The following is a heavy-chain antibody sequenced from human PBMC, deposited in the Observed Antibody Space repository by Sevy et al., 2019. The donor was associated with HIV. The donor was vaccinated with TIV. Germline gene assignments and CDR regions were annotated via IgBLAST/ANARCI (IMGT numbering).Heavy chain of an antibody. J-gene: IGHJ6*02. CDR3: ARDYYYGSGSYPSQYYYYGMDV. D-gene: IGHD3-10*01. Sequence: ASVKVSCKASGYTFTSYDINWVRQATGQGLEWMGWMNPNSGNTGYAQKFQGRVTMTRNTSISTAYMELSSLRSEDTVVDYCARDYYYGSGSYPSQYYYYGMDVWGQGTTVTVSS. CDR1: GYTFTSYD. V-gene: IGHV1-8*01. CDR2: MNPNSGNT.